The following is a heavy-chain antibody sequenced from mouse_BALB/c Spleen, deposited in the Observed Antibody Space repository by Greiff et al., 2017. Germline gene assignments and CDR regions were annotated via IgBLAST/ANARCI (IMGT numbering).Heavy chain of an antibody. CDR3: ARESNSPY. V-gene: IGHV5-17*02. D-gene: IGHD2-5*01. Sequence: EVKLVESGGGLVQPGGSRKLSCAASGFTFSSFGMHWVRQAPEKGLEWVAYISSGSSTIYYADTVKGRFTISRDNPKNTLFLQMTSLRSEDTAMYYCARESNSPYWGQGTLVTVSA. J-gene: IGHJ3*01. CDR2: ISSGSSTI. CDR1: GFTFSSFG.